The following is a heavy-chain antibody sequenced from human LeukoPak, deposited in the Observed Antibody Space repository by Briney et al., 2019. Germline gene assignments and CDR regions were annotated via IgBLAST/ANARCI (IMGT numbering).Heavy chain of an antibody. V-gene: IGHV3-30*18. CDR3: AKTFELQLIYYYYGMDV. D-gene: IGHD2-2*01. CDR2: ISYDGSNK. J-gene: IGHJ6*02. Sequence: GGSLRLSCAASGFTFSSYGMHWVRQAPGKGLEWVAVISYDGSNKYYADSVKGRFTISRDNSKNTLYLQMNSLRAEDTAVYYCAKTFELQLIYYYYGMDVWGQGTTVTVSS. CDR1: GFTFSSYG.